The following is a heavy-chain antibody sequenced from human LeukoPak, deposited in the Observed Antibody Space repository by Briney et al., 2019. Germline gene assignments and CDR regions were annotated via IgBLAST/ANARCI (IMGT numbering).Heavy chain of an antibody. CDR2: ISADGGST. V-gene: IGHV3-43*02. J-gene: IGHJ4*02. CDR1: GLTFHDYA. CDR3: AKESGKFDY. Sequence: AGSLRLSCVASGLTFHDYAMHWVRQAPGKGLEWVSLISADGGSTFYADSVRGRFSISRDNSKNSLYLQMNSLRTEDTAMYYCAKESGKFDYWGQGTLVAVSS.